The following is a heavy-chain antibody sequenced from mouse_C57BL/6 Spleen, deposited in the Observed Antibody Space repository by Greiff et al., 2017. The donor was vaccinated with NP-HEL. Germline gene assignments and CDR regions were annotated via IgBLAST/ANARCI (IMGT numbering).Heavy chain of an antibody. J-gene: IGHJ4*01. CDR2: IHPNSGST. D-gene: IGHD1-1*01. CDR1: GYTFTSYW. CDR3: AREGDYYRPGAMDY. V-gene: IGHV1-64*01. Sequence: QVQLKQPGAELVKPGASVKLSCKASGYTFTSYWMHWVKQRPGQGLEWIGMIHPNSGSTNYNEKFKSKATLTVDKSSSTAYMQLSSLTSEDSAVYYCAREGDYYRPGAMDYWGQGTSVTVSS.